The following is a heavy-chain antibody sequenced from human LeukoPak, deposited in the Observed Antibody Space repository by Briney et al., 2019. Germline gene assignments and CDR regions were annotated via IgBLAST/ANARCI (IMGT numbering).Heavy chain of an antibody. V-gene: IGHV4-30-4*08. CDR3: ASARGDGYNWNYFDY. CDR2: IYYSGST. Sequence: SETLSLTCTVSGGSISSGDYYWSWIRQPPGKGLEWIGYIYYSGSTYYNPSLKSRVTISVDTSKNQFSLKLSSVTAADTAVYYCASARGDGYNWNYFDYWGQGTLVTVSA. CDR1: GGSISSGDYY. D-gene: IGHD5-24*01. J-gene: IGHJ4*02.